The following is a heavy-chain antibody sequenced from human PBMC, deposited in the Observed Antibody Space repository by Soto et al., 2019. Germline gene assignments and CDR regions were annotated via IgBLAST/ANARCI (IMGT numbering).Heavy chain of an antibody. CDR3: SRGVDFEGFSLYGMDV. CDR2: IYYSGTT. J-gene: IGHJ6*02. CDR1: GGSINTGDYY. D-gene: IGHD2-21*01. Sequence: SETLSLTCTVSGGSINTGDYYWTWIRQPRGKGLEWIGYIYYSGTTYYNSSLKSRVTLSLDTSKNHFSLRLTSVTAAYTSVYYCSRGVDFEGFSLYGMDVWGQGTTVTVSS. V-gene: IGHV4-30-4*01.